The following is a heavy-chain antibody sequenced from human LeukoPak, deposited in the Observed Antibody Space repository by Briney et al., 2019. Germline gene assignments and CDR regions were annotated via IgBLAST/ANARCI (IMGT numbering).Heavy chain of an antibody. CDR3: ARTLGSGFLDFQH. J-gene: IGHJ1*01. V-gene: IGHV7-4-1*02. D-gene: IGHD3-16*01. Sequence: ASVKVSCKASGYTFNTYGINWVRQAPGQGLEWMGWIDTETENPHYAQGFTGRFVFSLDTSVSTAYLQIISLQTEDTAVYYCARTLGSGFLDFQHWGQGTLVTVSS. CDR2: IDTETENP. CDR1: GYTFNTYG.